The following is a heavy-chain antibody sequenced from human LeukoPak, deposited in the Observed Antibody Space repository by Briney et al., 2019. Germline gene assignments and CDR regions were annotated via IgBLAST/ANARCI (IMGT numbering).Heavy chain of an antibody. CDR3: AKTEAPAAIRAGSDY. Sequence: GGSLRLSCAASGFTFSNYGMSWVRQAPGKGLEWVSTISGSGSATYNAGSVKGRFTTSRDNSNNTLYLQMNSLRAEDTAIYYCAKTEAPAAIRAGSDYWGQGTLVTVSS. V-gene: IGHV3-23*01. CDR2: ISGSGSAT. J-gene: IGHJ4*02. CDR1: GFTFSNYG. D-gene: IGHD2-2*01.